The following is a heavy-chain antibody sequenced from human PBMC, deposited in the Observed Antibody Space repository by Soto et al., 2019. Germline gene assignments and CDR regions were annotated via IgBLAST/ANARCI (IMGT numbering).Heavy chain of an antibody. CDR3: AKDHELYSRDLDNDGYDNWFDP. CDR2: ISYDERSK. D-gene: IGHD3-3*01. Sequence: QVQLVESGGGLVQPGGSLRLSCAASGFTFSDHGIHWVRQPPGKGLEWVAVISYDERSKFYADSVRGRITLSRDTSQGMVYLHLTSLRVEDTAVYYCAKDHELYSRDLDNDGYDNWFDPRGQGTLVIVSS. V-gene: IGHV3-30*18. J-gene: IGHJ5*02. CDR1: GFTFSDHG.